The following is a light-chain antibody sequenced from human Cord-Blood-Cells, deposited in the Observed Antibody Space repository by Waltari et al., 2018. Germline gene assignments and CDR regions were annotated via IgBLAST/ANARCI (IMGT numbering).Light chain of an antibody. V-gene: IGKV1-39*01. CDR3: QQSYSTPFT. Sequence: DIKMTQSPSSLSASVGDRVTITCRASQSISSYLNWYQQKPGKAPKLLIYAASSLQSGVPSRFSGSGSGTDFTLTISSPQPEDFATYYCQQSYSTPFTFGPGTKVDIK. CDR1: QSISSY. J-gene: IGKJ3*01. CDR2: AAS.